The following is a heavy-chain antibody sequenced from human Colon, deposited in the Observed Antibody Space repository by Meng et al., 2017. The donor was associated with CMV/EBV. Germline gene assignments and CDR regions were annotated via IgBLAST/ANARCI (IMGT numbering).Heavy chain of an antibody. CDR2: IKLDNGRT. V-gene: IGHV1-2*02. CDR3: ARDPGCDDPSCYGIGWDL. Sequence: ASVKVSCKASGYTFTTFGISWVRQAPGQGLEWMGWIKLDNGRTDYAQKFQGRVTLTRDTSINTAYMELNMLRHDDTAVYYCARDPGCDDPSCYGIGWDLWGQGTLVTVSS. J-gene: IGHJ5*02. D-gene: IGHD2-2*01. CDR1: GYTFTTFG.